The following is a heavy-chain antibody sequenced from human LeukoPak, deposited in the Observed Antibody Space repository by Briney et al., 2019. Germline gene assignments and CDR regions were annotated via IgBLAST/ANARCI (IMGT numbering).Heavy chain of an antibody. Sequence: GGSLRLSCAASGFTFSSYAMRWVRQAPGKGLEWVSSISGTGVSTYYADSVKGRFTISRDNSKNTLYLQMNSLRDEDTAVYYCAKDGGGSSGWYWDYWGQGTLVTVSS. CDR2: ISGTGVST. D-gene: IGHD6-19*01. CDR3: AKDGGGSSGWYWDY. J-gene: IGHJ4*02. V-gene: IGHV3-23*01. CDR1: GFTFSSYA.